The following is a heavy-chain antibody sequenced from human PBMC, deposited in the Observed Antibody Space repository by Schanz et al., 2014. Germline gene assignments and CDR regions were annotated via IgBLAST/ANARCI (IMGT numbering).Heavy chain of an antibody. D-gene: IGHD4-17*01. J-gene: IGHJ4*02. CDR2: ISGSGGST. V-gene: IGHV3-23*01. Sequence: EVQLLESGGGLVQPGGSLRLSCAASGFTFSTYAMSWVRQAPGKGLEWVSAISGSGGSTYYADSVKGRFTISRDNSKNTLYLQMNSLRAEDTAVYYCARPRFDYGEVDYWGQGTLVTVSS. CDR3: ARPRFDYGEVDY. CDR1: GFTFSTYA.